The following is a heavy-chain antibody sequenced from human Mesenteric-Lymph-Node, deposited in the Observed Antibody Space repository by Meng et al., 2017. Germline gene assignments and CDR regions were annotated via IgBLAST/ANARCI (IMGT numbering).Heavy chain of an antibody. CDR1: GAPTSRHC. J-gene: IGHJ4*02. Sequence: HLQCLGPGRVKASGTAALTSAACGAPTSRHCGSRVRRLLGKGLEWIGEIYPTGSTNYYPSLKSRVTISIDKSKNQFSLKLTSVTAADTSLYYCARDPTAVAGYFDYWGRGTLVTVSS. V-gene: IGHV4-4*02. CDR3: ARDPTAVAGYFDY. CDR2: IYPTGST. D-gene: IGHD6-19*01.